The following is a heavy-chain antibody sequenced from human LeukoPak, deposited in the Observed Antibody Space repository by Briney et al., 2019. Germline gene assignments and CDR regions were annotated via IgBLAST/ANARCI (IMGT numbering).Heavy chain of an antibody. CDR1: GFPFSDYS. V-gene: IGHV3-11*01. J-gene: IGHJ6*02. CDR2: ISSSGSTI. D-gene: IGHD3-22*01. Sequence: GGSLRLSCAASGFPFSDYSMSWIRPAPGKGLEWVSYISSSGSTIYYADSVKGRFTISRDNAKNSLYLQMNSLRAEDTAVYYCARDLYYYDSSGYWPSYYYYGMDVWGQGTTVTVSS. CDR3: ARDLYYYDSSGYWPSYYYYGMDV.